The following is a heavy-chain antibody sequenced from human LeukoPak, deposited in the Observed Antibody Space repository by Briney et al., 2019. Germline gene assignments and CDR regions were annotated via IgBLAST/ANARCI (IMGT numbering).Heavy chain of an antibody. CDR1: GFTFSSYS. J-gene: IGHJ4*02. Sequence: PGGSLRLSCAASGFTFSSYSMNWVRQAPGKGLEWVSYISSSSSTIYYADSVKGRFTISRDNAKNSLYLQMNSLRAEDTAVYYCARGSPSMGDSLDYWGQGTLVTVSS. CDR3: ARGSPSMGDSLDY. CDR2: ISSSSSTI. D-gene: IGHD2-21*01. V-gene: IGHV3-48*04.